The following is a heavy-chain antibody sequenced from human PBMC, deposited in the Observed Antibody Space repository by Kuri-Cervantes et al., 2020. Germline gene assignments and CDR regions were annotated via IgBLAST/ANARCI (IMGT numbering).Heavy chain of an antibody. CDR2: ISSSSKYI. V-gene: IGHV3-21*01. Sequence: LSLTCAASGFTFSSYSMNWVRQAPGKGLEWVSSISSSSKYIYYADSVKGRFTISRDNAKNSLFVQMNSLRAEDTAVYYCARIGIAVASYYYMDVWGKGTTVTVSS. J-gene: IGHJ6*03. D-gene: IGHD6-19*01. CDR1: GFTFSSYS. CDR3: ARIGIAVASYYYMDV.